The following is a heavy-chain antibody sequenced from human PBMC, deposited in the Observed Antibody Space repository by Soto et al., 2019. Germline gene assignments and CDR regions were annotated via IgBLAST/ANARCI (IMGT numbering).Heavy chain of an antibody. V-gene: IGHV4-59*01. CDR3: AIGWPEDY. Sequence: SETLSLTCTVSGGSISSYYWSWIRQPPGKGLGLIGYIYYSGSTNYNPSLKSRVTISVDTYKNQFSLKLSSVTAADTAVYYCAIGWPEDYWGQGTLVTVSS. J-gene: IGHJ4*02. CDR2: IYYSGST. CDR1: GGSISSYY.